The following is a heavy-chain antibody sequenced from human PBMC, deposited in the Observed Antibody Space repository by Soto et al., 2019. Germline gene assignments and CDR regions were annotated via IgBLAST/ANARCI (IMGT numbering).Heavy chain of an antibody. J-gene: IGHJ4*02. D-gene: IGHD2-15*01. V-gene: IGHV3-23*01. Sequence: GGSLRLSCAASGFTFSSYSMNWVRQAPGKGLEWVAAIDSSGGSTYYADSIKGRFTISRDNAKNTLYLQMNGLRAEDTAIYYCTKRSAVVEVITPANYFDYWGQGTLVTVSS. CDR3: TKRSAVVEVITPANYFDY. CDR1: GFTFSSYS. CDR2: IDSSGGST.